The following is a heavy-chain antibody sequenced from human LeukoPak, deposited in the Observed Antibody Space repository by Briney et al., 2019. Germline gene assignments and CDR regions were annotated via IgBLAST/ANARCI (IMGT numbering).Heavy chain of an antibody. Sequence: PSETLSLTCAVYGGSFSGYYWSWIRQPPGKGLEWIGEINHSGSTNYNPSLKSRVTISVDTSKNQFSLKLSSVTAADTAVYYCARGGPSGSGHYPFDYWGQGTLVTVSS. D-gene: IGHD3-3*01. CDR3: ARGGPSGSGHYPFDY. CDR1: GGSFSGYY. J-gene: IGHJ4*02. V-gene: IGHV4-34*01. CDR2: INHSGST.